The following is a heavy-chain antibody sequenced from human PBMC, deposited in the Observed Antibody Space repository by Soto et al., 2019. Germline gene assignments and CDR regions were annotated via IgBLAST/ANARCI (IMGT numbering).Heavy chain of an antibody. Sequence: SETLSLTCTVSGDSVTSGSYYWTWIRQPPGKDLEWIGFIHNSGNTRYNPSLNGRVTMSLDTSKNQFSLNLASVTAADTAVYYCARSGSGSYYPYYYYYGMDVWGQGTTVTVSS. CDR3: ARSGSGSYYPYYYYYGMDV. CDR1: GDSVTSGSYY. D-gene: IGHD1-26*01. CDR2: IHNSGNT. J-gene: IGHJ6*02. V-gene: IGHV4-61*01.